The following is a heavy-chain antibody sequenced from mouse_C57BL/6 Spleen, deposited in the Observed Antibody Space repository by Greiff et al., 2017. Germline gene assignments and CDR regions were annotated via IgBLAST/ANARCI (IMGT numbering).Heavy chain of an antibody. CDR1: GYTFTDYY. CDR3: ARSYGNYWYFDV. D-gene: IGHD2-1*01. Sequence: VQLQQSGAELVRPGASVKLSCKASGYTFTDYYINWVKQRPGQGLEWIARIYPGSGNTYYNEKFKGKATLTTEKSSRTAYMQLSSLTSEDSAVYFCARSYGNYWYFDVWGTGTTVTVSS. V-gene: IGHV1-76*01. J-gene: IGHJ1*03. CDR2: IYPGSGNT.